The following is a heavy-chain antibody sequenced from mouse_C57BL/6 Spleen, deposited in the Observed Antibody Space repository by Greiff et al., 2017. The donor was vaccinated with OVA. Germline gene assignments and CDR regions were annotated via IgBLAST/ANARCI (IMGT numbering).Heavy chain of an antibody. J-gene: IGHJ4*01. V-gene: IGHV1-82*01. CDR3: ASGITYAMDY. CDR2: IYPGDGDT. Sequence: QVQLQQSGPELVKPGASVKISCKASGYAFSSSWMNWVKQRPGKGLEWIGRIYPGDGDTNYNGKFKGKATLTADKSSSTAYMQLSSLTSEDSAVYFCASGITYAMDYWGQGTSVTVSS. CDR1: GYAFSSSW.